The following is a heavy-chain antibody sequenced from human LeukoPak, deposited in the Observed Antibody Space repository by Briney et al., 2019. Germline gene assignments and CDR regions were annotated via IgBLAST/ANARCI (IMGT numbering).Heavy chain of an antibody. Sequence: SETLPLTCTVSGGSISSYYWSWIRQPPGKGLEWIGYIYYSGSTNYNPSLKSRVTISVDTSKNQFSLKLSSVTAADTAVYYCARSRFGELDGFDYWGQGTLVTVSS. CDR2: IYYSGST. CDR1: GGSISSYY. V-gene: IGHV4-59*01. CDR3: ARSRFGELDGFDY. D-gene: IGHD3-10*01. J-gene: IGHJ4*02.